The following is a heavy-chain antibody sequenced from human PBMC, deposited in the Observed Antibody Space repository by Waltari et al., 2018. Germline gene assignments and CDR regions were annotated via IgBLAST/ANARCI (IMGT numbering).Heavy chain of an antibody. CDR1: GGTFSSYA. J-gene: IGHJ3*02. Sequence: QVQLVQSGAEVKKPGSSVKVSCKASGGTFSSYAISWVRQAPGQGLEWMGGIIPIFGTANYAQKFQGRVTITADESTSTAYMELSSLRSEDTAVYYCARERGSEGMVRGVSPGAYDAFDIWGQGTMVTVSS. CDR2: IIPIFGTA. CDR3: ARERGSEGMVRGVSPGAYDAFDI. V-gene: IGHV1-69*01. D-gene: IGHD3-10*01.